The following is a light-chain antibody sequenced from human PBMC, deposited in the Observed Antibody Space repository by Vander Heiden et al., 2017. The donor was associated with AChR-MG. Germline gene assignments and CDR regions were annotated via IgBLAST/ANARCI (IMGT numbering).Light chain of an antibody. CDR1: KLGDKY. Sequence: SYELTQPPSVSVSPGQTASITCSGDKLGDKYACWYQQKPGQSPVLVIYQDSKRTSGIPERFSGSNSGNTATLTISGTQAMDEADYYCQAWDSSTGGDVFGTGTKVTVL. CDR2: QDS. CDR3: QAWDSSTGGDV. J-gene: IGLJ1*01. V-gene: IGLV3-1*01.